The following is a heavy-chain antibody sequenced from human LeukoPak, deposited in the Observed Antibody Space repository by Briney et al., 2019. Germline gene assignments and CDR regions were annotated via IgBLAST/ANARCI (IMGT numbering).Heavy chain of an antibody. D-gene: IGHD1-1*01. J-gene: IGHJ4*02. V-gene: IGHV4-30-2*01. Sequence: SETLSLTCTVSGGSISSGGYYWSWIRQPPGKGLEWIGYIYHSGSTYYNPSLKSRVTISVDRSKNQFSLKLSSVTAADTAVYYCARADDDFTLFDYWGQGTLVTVSS. CDR2: IYHSGST. CDR3: ARADDDFTLFDY. CDR1: GGSISSGGYY.